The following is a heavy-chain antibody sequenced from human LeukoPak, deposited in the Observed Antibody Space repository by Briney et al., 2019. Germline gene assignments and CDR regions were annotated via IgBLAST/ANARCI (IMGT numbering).Heavy chain of an antibody. D-gene: IGHD1-26*01. Sequence: PSETLSLTCTVSGGSISSSSYYWGWIRQPPGKGLGWIGSIYYSGSTYYNPSLKSRVTISVDTSKNQFSLKLSSVTAADTAVYYCARRGSYYLGRYDAFDIWGQGTMVTVSS. J-gene: IGHJ3*02. CDR1: GGSISSSSYY. CDR2: IYYSGST. V-gene: IGHV4-39*01. CDR3: ARRGSYYLGRYDAFDI.